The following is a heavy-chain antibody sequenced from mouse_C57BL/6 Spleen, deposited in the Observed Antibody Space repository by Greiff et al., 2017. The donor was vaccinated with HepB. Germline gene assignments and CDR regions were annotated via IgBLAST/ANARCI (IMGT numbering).Heavy chain of an antibody. CDR1: GYTFTSYW. Sequence: VQLQQSGAELVMPGASVKLSCKASGYTFTSYWMHWVKQRPGQGLEWIGEIDPSDSYTNYNQKFKGKSTLTVDKSSSTAYMQLSSLTSEDSAVYYCARIYYYGSEYFDVWGTGTTVTVSS. D-gene: IGHD1-1*01. CDR2: IDPSDSYT. CDR3: ARIYYYGSEYFDV. V-gene: IGHV1-69*01. J-gene: IGHJ1*03.